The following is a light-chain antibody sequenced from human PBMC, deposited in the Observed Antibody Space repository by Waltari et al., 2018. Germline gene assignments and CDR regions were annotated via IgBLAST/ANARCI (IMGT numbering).Light chain of an antibody. J-gene: IGKJ5*01. V-gene: IGKV3-20*01. CDR3: QQYGSSSIT. CDR2: GAS. CDR1: QSVSSSY. Sequence: EIVLTQSPGTLSLSPGERATLPCRASQSVSSSYFAWYQQKPGQAPRLLIYGASSRATGIPDRFSGSGSGTDFTLTISRLEPEDFAVYYCQQYGSSSITFGQGTRLEIK.